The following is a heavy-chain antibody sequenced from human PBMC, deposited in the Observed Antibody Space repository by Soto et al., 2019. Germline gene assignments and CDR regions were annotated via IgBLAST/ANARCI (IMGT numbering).Heavy chain of an antibody. CDR3: ARGWGGYFQH. CDR1: GGSISSYY. Sequence: SETLSLTCTVSGGSISSYYWSWIRQPPGKGLEWIGYIYYRGSTNYTPSLKSRVTISVDTSKNQFSLKLSSVTAADTAVYYCARGWGGYFQHWGQGTLVTSPQ. J-gene: IGHJ1*01. D-gene: IGHD7-27*01. CDR2: IYYRGST. V-gene: IGHV4-59*01.